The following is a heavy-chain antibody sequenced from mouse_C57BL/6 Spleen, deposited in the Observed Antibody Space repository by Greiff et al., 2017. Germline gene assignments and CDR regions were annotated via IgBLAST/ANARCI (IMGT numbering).Heavy chain of an antibody. Sequence: EVHLVESGEGLVKPGGSLKLSCAASGFTFSSYAMPWVRQTPEKRLEWVAYISSGGDYIYYADTVKGRSTITGDNAWNTLYLQMSSLKSEDTAMYNCTRDSDGYYDYWGQGTTLTVSS. CDR1: GFTFSSYA. V-gene: IGHV5-9-1*02. D-gene: IGHD2-3*01. J-gene: IGHJ2*01. CDR2: ISSGGDYI. CDR3: TRDSDGYYDY.